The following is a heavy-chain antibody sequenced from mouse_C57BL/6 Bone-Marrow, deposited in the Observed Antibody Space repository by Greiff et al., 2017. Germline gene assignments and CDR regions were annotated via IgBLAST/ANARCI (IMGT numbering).Heavy chain of an antibody. CDR1: GYTFTGYW. CDR2: ILPGSGST. CDR3: ASGGLRVY. D-gene: IGHD2-4*01. V-gene: IGHV1-9*01. J-gene: IGHJ2*01. Sequence: VQLQQSGAELMKPGASVKLSCKATGYTFTGYWIEWVKQRPGHGLEWIGEILPGSGSTNYNEKFKGKATLTADKSSSTAYMELRSLTSEDSAVYFCASGGLRVYWGQGTTLTVSS.